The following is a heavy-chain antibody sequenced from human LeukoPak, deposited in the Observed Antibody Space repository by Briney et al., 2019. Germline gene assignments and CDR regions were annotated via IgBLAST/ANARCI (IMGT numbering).Heavy chain of an antibody. CDR3: ARVWYGDYIDY. V-gene: IGHV3-21*01. J-gene: IGHJ4*02. D-gene: IGHD3-10*01. Sequence: GGSLRLSCAASGFSFSSYNMNWVRQAPGKGLEWVSSISSNSNYIYYADSVRGRFTISRDNTNNSLYLQMNSLRAEDTAVYYCARVWYGDYIDYWGQGTLVTVSS. CDR1: GFSFSSYN. CDR2: ISSNSNYI.